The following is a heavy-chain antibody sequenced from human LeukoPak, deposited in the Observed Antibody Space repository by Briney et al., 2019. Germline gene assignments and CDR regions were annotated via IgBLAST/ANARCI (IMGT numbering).Heavy chain of an antibody. Sequence: ASVKVSCKASGYTFSSYVISWVQQAPGQGLEWMGWISGYNGNTHYAHTLQGRVTMTTDTSTSAAYMELRSLRSDDTAVYYCARDEPRYSSGYYPNWLDPWGEGTLVTVCS. D-gene: IGHD3-22*01. CDR2: ISGYNGNT. J-gene: IGHJ5*02. V-gene: IGHV1-18*01. CDR1: GYTFSSYV. CDR3: ARDEPRYSSGYYPNWLDP.